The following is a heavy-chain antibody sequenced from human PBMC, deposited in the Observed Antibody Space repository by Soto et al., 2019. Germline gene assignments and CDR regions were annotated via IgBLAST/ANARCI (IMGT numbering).Heavy chain of an antibody. CDR2: IYWNDDK. J-gene: IGHJ4*02. CDR3: AHGSGWLSDY. Sequence: QITLKESGHSLVKPTQTLTLTCTFSGFSRSSTSVGVTWIRQPPVKALEWLALIYWNDDKQYSPSLKSRLTITKETSKDQVVLTMTNMDAVDTATYYCAHGSGWLSDYWGQGTLVTVSS. V-gene: IGHV2-5*01. CDR1: GFSRSSTSVG. D-gene: IGHD6-19*01.